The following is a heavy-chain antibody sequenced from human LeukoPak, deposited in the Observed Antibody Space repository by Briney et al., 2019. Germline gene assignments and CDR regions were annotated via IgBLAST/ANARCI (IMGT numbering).Heavy chain of an antibody. V-gene: IGHV3-21*01. CDR1: GFTFSHFW. Sequence: GGSQRLSCAASGFTFSHFWMSWVRQAPGKGLEWVSSISSSSSYIYYADSVKGRFTISRDNAKNSLYQQMNSLRAEDTAVYYCARAPRYCSSTSCYSWGQGTLVTVSS. CDR2: ISSSSSYI. CDR3: ARAPRYCSSTSCYS. D-gene: IGHD2-2*02. J-gene: IGHJ4*02.